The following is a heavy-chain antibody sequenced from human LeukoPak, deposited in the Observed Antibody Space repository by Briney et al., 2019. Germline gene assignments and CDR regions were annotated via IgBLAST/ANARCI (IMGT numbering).Heavy chain of an antibody. J-gene: IGHJ4*02. V-gene: IGHV3-74*01. CDR2: INGDGTNT. CDR3: ARETSGSLSN. D-gene: IGHD1-26*01. CDR1: GFTLSTYW. Sequence: PGGSLRLSCAASGFTLSTYWMHWVRQAPGKGLVWVSRINGDGTNTGYADSVKGRFTISKDNGKNTLYLQMNSLRSEDTAVYYCARETSGSLSNWGQGTLVAVSS.